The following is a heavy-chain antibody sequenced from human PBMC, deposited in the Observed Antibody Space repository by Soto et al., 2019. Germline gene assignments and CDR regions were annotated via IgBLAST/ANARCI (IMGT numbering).Heavy chain of an antibody. Sequence: PSETLSLTCTVSGGSISSSSYYWGWIRQPPGKGLEWIGSIYYSGSTYYNPSLKSRVTISVDTSKNQFSLKLSSVTAADTAVYYCARHESSGSCYSGPLCWFDPWGQGTLVTVSS. CDR1: GGSISSSSYY. CDR3: ARHESSGSCYSGPLCWFDP. V-gene: IGHV4-39*01. CDR2: IYYSGST. D-gene: IGHD2-15*01. J-gene: IGHJ5*02.